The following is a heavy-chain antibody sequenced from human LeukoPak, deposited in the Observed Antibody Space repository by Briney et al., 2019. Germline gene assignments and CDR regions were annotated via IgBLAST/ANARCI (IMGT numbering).Heavy chain of an antibody. CDR2: IYYSGST. V-gene: IGHV4-39*01. D-gene: IGHD3-9*01. J-gene: IGHJ3*02. CDR1: GGSISSSSYY. CDR3: ARQRLRYFDWLPHDAFDI. Sequence: SETLSLTCTVSGGSISSSSYYWGWIRQPPGKGLEWIGSIYYSGSTYYNPSLKSRVTISVDTSKNQFSLKLSSATAADTAVYYCARQRLRYFDWLPHDAFDIWGQGTMVTVSS.